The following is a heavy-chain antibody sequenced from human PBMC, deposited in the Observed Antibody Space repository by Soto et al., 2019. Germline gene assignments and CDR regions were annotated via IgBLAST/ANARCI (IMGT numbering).Heavy chain of an antibody. V-gene: IGHV2-26*01. D-gene: IGHD7-27*01. CDR1: GFSLSNARMG. J-gene: IGHJ6*02. CDR2: IFSNYEK. CDR3: ARIWGPYYYYGMDV. Sequence: QVTLKESGPVLVKPTETLTLTCTVSGFSLSNARMGVSWIRQPPGKALEWLAHIFSNYEKSYSTSLKIRLTISKDTSKSQVVLTMTNMDPVDTATYYCARIWGPYYYYGMDVWGQGTTVTVSS.